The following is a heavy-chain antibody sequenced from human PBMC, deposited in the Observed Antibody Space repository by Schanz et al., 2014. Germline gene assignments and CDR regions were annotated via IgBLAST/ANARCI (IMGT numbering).Heavy chain of an antibody. D-gene: IGHD5-12*01. CDR2: ISGGGGTR. J-gene: IGHJ4*02. V-gene: IGHV3-30*19. CDR1: GFTFSSYG. Sequence: QVQLVESGGGVVQFGRSLRLSCVASGFTFSSYGMHWVRQAPGKGLEWVAGISGGGGTRNYADSVKGRFTISRDNSKNTLYLQMNSLRTEDTAVYYCASPSGYSDYGTYFDFWGQGTLVTVSS. CDR3: ASPSGYSDYGTYFDF.